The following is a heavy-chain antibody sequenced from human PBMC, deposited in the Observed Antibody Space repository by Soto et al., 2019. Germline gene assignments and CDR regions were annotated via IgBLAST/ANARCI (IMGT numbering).Heavy chain of an antibody. CDR2: INHSGST. V-gene: IGHV4-34*01. CDR3: ARDDAGY. J-gene: IGHJ4*02. Sequence: SETLSLTCAVYGGSFSGYYWSWIRQPPGKGLEWIGEINHSGSTNYNPSLKSRVTISVDTSKNQFSLKLSSVTAADTAVYYCARDDAGYWGQGTLVTVSS. D-gene: IGHD3-16*01. CDR1: GGSFSGYY.